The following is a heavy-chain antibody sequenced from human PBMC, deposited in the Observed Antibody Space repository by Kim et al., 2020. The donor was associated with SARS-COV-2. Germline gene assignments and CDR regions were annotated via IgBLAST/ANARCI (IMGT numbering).Heavy chain of an antibody. D-gene: IGHD3-10*01. V-gene: IGHV3-74*01. CDR3: ARHRDFDF. CDR2: GSEP. J-gene: IGHJ4*02. Sequence: GSEPAHAAAVVGRFTISRDNAKNTLYLPMSSLRAEDSAIYYCARHRDFDFWGQGTLVTVSS.